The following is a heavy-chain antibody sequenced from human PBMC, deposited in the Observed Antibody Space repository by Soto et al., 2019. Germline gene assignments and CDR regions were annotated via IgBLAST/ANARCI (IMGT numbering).Heavy chain of an antibody. V-gene: IGHV3-33*06. D-gene: IGHD3-10*01. CDR1: GFIFRSYG. CDR2: IWHDGNNK. J-gene: IGHJ6*02. Sequence: QVQLVESGGGVVQPGRSLRLSCAASGFIFRSYGMHWVRQAPGKGLEWVAVIWHDGNNKYYVDSVKGRFTVSRDNSENTVYLQMNSLRVEDTSVYYCAKEGTPYYPGMDVWGQGATVTVS. CDR3: AKEGTPYYPGMDV.